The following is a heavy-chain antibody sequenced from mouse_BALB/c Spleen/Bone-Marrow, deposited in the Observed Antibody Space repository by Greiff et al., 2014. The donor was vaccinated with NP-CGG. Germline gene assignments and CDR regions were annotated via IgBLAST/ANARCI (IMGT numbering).Heavy chain of an antibody. J-gene: IGHJ1*01. Sequence: EVQLQESGPELVKPGTSVKMSCKASGYTFTSYVMHWVKQKPGQGLEWIGYIIPYNDGTKYNEKFKGKATLTSDKSSSTAYMELSSLTSEGSAVYYCASHDGYYVGWYFDVWGAGTTVTVSS. CDR1: GYTFTSYV. V-gene: IGHV1-14*01. D-gene: IGHD2-3*01. CDR3: ASHDGYYVGWYFDV. CDR2: IIPYNDGT.